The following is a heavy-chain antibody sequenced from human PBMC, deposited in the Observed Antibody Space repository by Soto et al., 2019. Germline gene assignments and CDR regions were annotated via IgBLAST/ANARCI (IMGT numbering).Heavy chain of an antibody. V-gene: IGHV1-46*01. D-gene: IGHD2-8*01. Sequence: ASVKVSCKASGYTFSSYYMHWVRQAPGQGLEWMGMIIPSGDSTNYAQKFQGGVTRTSDTSTITLYMELSSLRSEDTAVYYCARDEGYCTIAAYYKDGLDYWGQGTLVTVSS. CDR3: ARDEGYCTIAAYYKDGLDY. CDR1: GYTFSSYY. J-gene: IGHJ4*02. CDR2: IIPSGDST.